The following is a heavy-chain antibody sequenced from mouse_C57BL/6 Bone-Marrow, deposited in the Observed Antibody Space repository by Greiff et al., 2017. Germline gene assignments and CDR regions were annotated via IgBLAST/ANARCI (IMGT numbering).Heavy chain of an antibody. CDR1: GFTFSDFY. Sequence: EVKLMESGGGLVQSGRSLRLSCATSGFTFSDFYMEWVRQAPGKGLEWIAASRNKANDYTTEYSASVKGRFIVSRDTSQSILYLQMNALRAEDTAIYYCARDAGWYIDVWGTGTTVTVSS. J-gene: IGHJ1*03. V-gene: IGHV7-1*01. CDR3: ARDAGWYIDV. CDR2: SRNKANDYTT.